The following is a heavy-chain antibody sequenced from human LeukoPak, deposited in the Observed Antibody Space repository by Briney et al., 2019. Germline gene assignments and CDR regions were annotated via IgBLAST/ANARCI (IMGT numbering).Heavy chain of an antibody. CDR2: ISSSSYI. D-gene: IGHD2-15*01. J-gene: IGHJ3*02. CDR3: ARSGYCSGGSCYGFSRDAFDI. CDR1: GFTFSSYS. V-gene: IGHV3-21*01. Sequence: GGSLRLSCAASGFTFSSYSMNWVRQAPGKGLEWVSSISSSSYIYYADSVKGRFTISRDSAKNSLYLQMNSLRAEDTAVYYCARSGYCSGGSCYGFSRDAFDIWGQGTMVTVSS.